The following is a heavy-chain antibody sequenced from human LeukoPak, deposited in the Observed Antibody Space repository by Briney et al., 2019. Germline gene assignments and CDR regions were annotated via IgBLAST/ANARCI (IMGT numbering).Heavy chain of an antibody. Sequence: GGSLRLSCAASGFTFSTYAMHWVRQAPGKGLEWVAVIWYDGSDKYSADSVKGRFTISRDNSKNTLYLQMNSLRAEDTAVYYCASAPYGSGTFLDYWGQGTLVTVSS. CDR2: IWYDGSDK. CDR3: ASAPYGSGTFLDY. V-gene: IGHV3-33*08. CDR1: GFTFSTYA. D-gene: IGHD3-10*01. J-gene: IGHJ4*02.